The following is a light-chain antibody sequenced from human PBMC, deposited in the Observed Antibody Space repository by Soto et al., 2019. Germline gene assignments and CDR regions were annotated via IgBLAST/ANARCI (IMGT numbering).Light chain of an antibody. CDR1: QSLLHSNGYNY. CDR3: MQALQTGT. CDR2: LGS. J-gene: IGKJ2*01. Sequence: DIVMTQSPLSLPVTPGEPASISCRSSQSLLHSNGYNYLDWYLQKPEQSPQLLIYLGSNRASGVPDRFSGSGSGTDFTLKISRVEAEDVGVYYCMQALQTGTFGQGTK. V-gene: IGKV2-28*01.